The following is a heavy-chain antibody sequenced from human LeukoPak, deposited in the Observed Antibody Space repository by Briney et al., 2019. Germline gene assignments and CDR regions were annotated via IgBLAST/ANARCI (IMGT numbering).Heavy chain of an antibody. J-gene: IGHJ4*02. CDR2: ISSSGGST. CDR1: GFTFSSYA. V-gene: IGHV3-23*01. CDR3: AKAGGGSYWDY. Sequence: AGSLRLSCAASGFTFSSYAMSWVRQAPGKGLELVSTISSSGGSTYYADSVKGRFTISRDNSKNTLYLQMNSLRVEDTAVYYCAKAGGGSYWDYWGQGTLVTVSS. D-gene: IGHD1-26*01.